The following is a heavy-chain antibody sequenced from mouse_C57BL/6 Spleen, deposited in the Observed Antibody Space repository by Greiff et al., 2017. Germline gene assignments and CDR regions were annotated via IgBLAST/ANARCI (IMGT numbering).Heavy chain of an antibody. Sequence: VQLQQSGAELVRPGASVTLSCKASGYTFTDYEMHWVKQTPVHGLEWIGAIDPETGGTAYNQKFKGKAILTADKSSIPAYMELRSLTSEDSAVYYSTSKDYDPFAYWGQGTLVTVSA. J-gene: IGHJ3*01. CDR3: TSKDYDPFAY. CDR1: GYTFTDYE. CDR2: IDPETGGT. D-gene: IGHD2-4*01. V-gene: IGHV1-15*01.